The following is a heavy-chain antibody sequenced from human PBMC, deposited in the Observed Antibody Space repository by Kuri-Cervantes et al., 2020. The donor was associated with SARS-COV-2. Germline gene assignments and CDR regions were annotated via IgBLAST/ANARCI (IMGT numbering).Heavy chain of an antibody. V-gene: IGHV1-24*01. Sequence: ASVKVSCKVSGYTLTELSMHWVRQAPGKGLEWMGGFDPEDGETIYAQKFQGRVTMTEDTSTDTAYMELSSLRSDDTAVYYCVRGGAIYYAADYWGQGTLVTVSS. CDR1: GYTLTELS. CDR3: VRGGAIYYAADY. D-gene: IGHD3-22*01. CDR2: FDPEDGET. J-gene: IGHJ4*02.